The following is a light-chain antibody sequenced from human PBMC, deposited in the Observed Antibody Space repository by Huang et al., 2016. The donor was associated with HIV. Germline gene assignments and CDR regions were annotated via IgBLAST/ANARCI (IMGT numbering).Light chain of an antibody. V-gene: IGKV1-8*01. CDR2: AAS. CDR1: QDINNF. CDR3: QQYDIHPLT. J-gene: IGKJ3*01. Sequence: IRMTQSPSSLSASTGDRVTITCRAYQDINNFLAWYQQRPGSVPKLLIYAASTLQSGGPSRFSGNGSGTDFTLTIGCLHSEDVATYYCQQYDIHPLTFGPGTRVDIK.